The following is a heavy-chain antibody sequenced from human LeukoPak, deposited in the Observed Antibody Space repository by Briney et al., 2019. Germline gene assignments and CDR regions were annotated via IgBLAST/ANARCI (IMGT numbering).Heavy chain of an antibody. CDR2: ISAYNGNT. CDR1: GYTFSIYG. J-gene: IGHJ5*02. D-gene: IGHD6-6*01. CDR3: ARTSIAARDSEFDH. Sequence: GASVRVSFKASGYTFSIYGISWVRQAPGQGREWMGWISAYNGNTNYAQKLQGRVTMTTDTSTTTAYMELRSLRSDDTAVYYCARTSIAARDSEFDHWGQGTLVTVSS. V-gene: IGHV1-18*01.